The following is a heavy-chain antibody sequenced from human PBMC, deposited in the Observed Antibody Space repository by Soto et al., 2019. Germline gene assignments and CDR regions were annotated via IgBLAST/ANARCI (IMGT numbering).Heavy chain of an antibody. J-gene: IGHJ4*02. D-gene: IGHD1-26*01. CDR2: VLASGTGT. CDR3: ASVRVGY. CDR1: GFTFSTLA. V-gene: IGHV3-23*01. Sequence: EVQLLESGGGSVQPGGSLRLSCAASGFTFSTLAMTWVRQAPGKGLEWVSSVLASGTGTYYADSVKGRFTISRDNSKNTMEQQMNSLSAEDTALYYCASVRVGYWGQGTLVTVSS.